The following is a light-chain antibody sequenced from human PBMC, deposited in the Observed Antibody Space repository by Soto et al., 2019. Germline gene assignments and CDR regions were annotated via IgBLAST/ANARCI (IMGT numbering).Light chain of an antibody. CDR1: ESVASSY. Sequence: EIVMTQSPVTLSLSPGERATLSCRASESVASSYLAWYQQKPGQAPRLLIYGASTRATGIPARFSGSGSGTEFTLTISSLQSEDFAVYYCQQYESWPPLFTFGQGTKVDI. J-gene: IGKJ2*01. CDR3: QQYESWPPLFT. CDR2: GAS. V-gene: IGKV3-15*01.